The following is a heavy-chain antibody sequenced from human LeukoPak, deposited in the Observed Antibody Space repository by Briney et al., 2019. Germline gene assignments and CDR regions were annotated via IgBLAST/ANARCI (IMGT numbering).Heavy chain of an antibody. CDR2: IIPIFGTA. CDR3: ARKLGYCSSTSCYGVNWFDP. V-gene: IGHV1-69*13. D-gene: IGHD2-2*03. Sequence: ASVKVPCKASGYTFTGYYIHWVRQAPGQGLEWMGGIIPIFGTANYAQKFQGRVTLTADESTSTAYMELSSLRSEDTAVYYCARKLGYCSSTSCYGVNWFDPWGQGTLVTVSS. CDR1: GYTFTGYY. J-gene: IGHJ5*02.